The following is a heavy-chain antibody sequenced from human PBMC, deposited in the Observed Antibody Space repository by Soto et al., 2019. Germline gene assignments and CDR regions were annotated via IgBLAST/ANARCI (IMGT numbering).Heavy chain of an antibody. V-gene: IGHV4-34*09. CDR3: AREFVAARVYGMDV. CDR1: GGSFSGYY. J-gene: IGHJ6*02. Sequence: SETLSLTCAVYGGSFSGYYWSWIRQPPGKGLEWIGEINHSGSTNYNPSLKSRVTISVDTSKNQFSLKLSSVTAADTAVYYCAREFVAARVYGMDVWGQGTTVTVSS. CDR2: INHSGST. D-gene: IGHD2-21*01.